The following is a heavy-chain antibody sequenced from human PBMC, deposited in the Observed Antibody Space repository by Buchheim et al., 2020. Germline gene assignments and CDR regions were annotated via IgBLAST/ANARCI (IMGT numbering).Heavy chain of an antibody. CDR3: ARDKKITIFGAVHYYYGMDV. J-gene: IGHJ6*02. CDR1: GGSISSSNW. V-gene: IGHV4-4*02. Sequence: QVQLQESGPGLVKPSGTLSLTCAVSGGSISSSNWWSWVRQPPGKGLEWIGEIYHSGSTNYNPSLKSRVNISVDKSKNQFSLKLSSVTAADTAVYYCARDKKITIFGAVHYYYGMDVWGQGTT. CDR2: IYHSGST. D-gene: IGHD3-3*01.